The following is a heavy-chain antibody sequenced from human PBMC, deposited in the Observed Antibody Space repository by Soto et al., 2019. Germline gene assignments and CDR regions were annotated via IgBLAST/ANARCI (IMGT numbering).Heavy chain of an antibody. J-gene: IGHJ6*02. CDR3: ARETFIAARPLYYYYGMDV. D-gene: IGHD6-6*01. CDR2: IIPIFGTA. CDR1: GGTFSSYA. Sequence: ASVKVSCKASGGTFSSYAISWVRQAPGQGPEWMGGIIPIFGTANYAQKFQGRVTITADESTSTAYMELSSLRSEDTAVYYCARETFIAARPLYYYYGMDVSGQGTTVTVSS. V-gene: IGHV1-69*13.